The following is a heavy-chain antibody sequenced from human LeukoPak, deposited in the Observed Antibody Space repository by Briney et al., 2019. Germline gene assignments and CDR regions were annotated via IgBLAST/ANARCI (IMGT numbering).Heavy chain of an antibody. CDR3: ARDPRRAFDI. CDR2: ISSSSSYI. CDR1: SFTFSNAW. Sequence: GGSLRLSCAASSFTFSNAWMNWVRQAPGKGLEWVSSISSSSSYIYYADSVKGRFTISRDSAKNSLYLQMNSLRAEDTAVYYCARDPRRAFDIWGQGTMVTVSS. V-gene: IGHV3-21*01. J-gene: IGHJ3*02.